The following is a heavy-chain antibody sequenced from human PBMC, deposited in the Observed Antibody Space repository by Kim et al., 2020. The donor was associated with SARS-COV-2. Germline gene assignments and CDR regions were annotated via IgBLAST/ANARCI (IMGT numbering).Heavy chain of an antibody. CDR2: IGTAGDP. V-gene: IGHV3-13*05. D-gene: IGHD2-15*01. CDR3: ARGRGYCSGGSCYYFDY. Sequence: GGSLRLSCAASGFTFSSYDMHWVRQATGKGLEWVSAIGTAGDPYYPGSVKGRFTISRENAKNSLYLQMNSLRAGDTAVYYCARGRGYCSGGSCYYFDYWGQGTLVTVSS. J-gene: IGHJ4*02. CDR1: GFTFSSYD.